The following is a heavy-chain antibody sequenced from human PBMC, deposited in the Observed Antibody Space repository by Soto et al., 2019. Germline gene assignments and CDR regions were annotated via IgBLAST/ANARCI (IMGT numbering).Heavy chain of an antibody. CDR1: GLRFSDHY. CDR3: ARDQIMMPY. CDR2: IGSSTSST. J-gene: IGHJ4*02. V-gene: IGHV3-11*06. D-gene: IGHD3-16*01. Sequence: PGGSLKLSCAASGLRFSDHYMSLIRQAPGKGLEWISYIGSSTSSTNYADSVKGRFTISRDNAKNSVYLQMNSLRPEDTAVYYCARDQIMMPYWGQGTLVTVSS.